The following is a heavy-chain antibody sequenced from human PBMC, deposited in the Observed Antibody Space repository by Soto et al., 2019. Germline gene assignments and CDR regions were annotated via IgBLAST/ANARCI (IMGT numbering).Heavy chain of an antibody. J-gene: IGHJ6*03. D-gene: IGHD2-2*01. CDR3: ARHAQAGYQLLHILYYYYYYMDV. Sequence: SENLSLTCTVSGGSISSYYWSWIRQPPGKGLEWIGYIYYSGSTNYNPSLKSRVTISVDTSKNQFSLKLSSVTAADTAVYYCARHAQAGYQLLHILYYYYYYMDVWGKGTTVTVSS. CDR1: GGSISSYY. CDR2: IYYSGST. V-gene: IGHV4-59*08.